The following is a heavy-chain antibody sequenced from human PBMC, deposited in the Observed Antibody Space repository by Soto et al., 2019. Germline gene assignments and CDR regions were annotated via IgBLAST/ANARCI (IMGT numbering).Heavy chain of an antibody. J-gene: IGHJ5*02. V-gene: IGHV1-69*06. CDR3: ARAGALDDFWGYNWFDP. D-gene: IGHD3-3*01. Sequence: QVQLVQSGAEVKKPGSSVKVSCKASGGTFSSYAISWVRQAPGQGLEWMGGIIPIFGTANYAQKFQGRVTITADKSTSTAYMELSSLRSEDMAVYYCARAGALDDFWGYNWFDPWGQGTLVTVSS. CDR2: IIPIFGTA. CDR1: GGTFSSYA.